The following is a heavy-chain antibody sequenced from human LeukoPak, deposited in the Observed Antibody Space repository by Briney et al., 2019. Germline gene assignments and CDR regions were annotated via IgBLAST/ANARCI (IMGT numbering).Heavy chain of an antibody. CDR1: GFTFRTYA. Sequence: GGSLRLSCVASGFTFRTYAMSWVRQAPGKGLEWVSGISDSGGTTYYADSVKGRFTISRDNAKNSLYLQMNSLRAEDTAVYYCSYYYDSSGYPNYWGQGTLVTVSS. J-gene: IGHJ4*02. V-gene: IGHV3-23*01. D-gene: IGHD3-22*01. CDR3: SYYYDSSGYPNY. CDR2: ISDSGGTT.